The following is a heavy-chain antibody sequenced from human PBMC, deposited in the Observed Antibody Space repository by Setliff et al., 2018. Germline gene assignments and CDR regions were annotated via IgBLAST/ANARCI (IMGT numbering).Heavy chain of an antibody. CDR1: GYTFTAYD. J-gene: IGHJ4*02. D-gene: IGHD1-26*01. CDR2: INGVNGNT. Sequence: ASVKVSCKASGYTFTAYDIHWMRQAPGQSLEWMGWINGVNGNTKYSQNFQRRVTFTSDTSANTAFMELSSLRSEDSSMYYCARGQTVGPNSGKDYWGQGTLVTVSS. CDR3: ARGQTVGPNSGKDY. V-gene: IGHV1-3*01.